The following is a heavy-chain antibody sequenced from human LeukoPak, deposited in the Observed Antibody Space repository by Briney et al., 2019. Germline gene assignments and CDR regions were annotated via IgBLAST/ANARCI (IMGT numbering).Heavy chain of an antibody. CDR3: ARGVPDYYYHGMDV. CDR2: IYYSGST. V-gene: IGHV4-31*03. J-gene: IGHJ6*04. CDR1: GGSISSGGYY. D-gene: IGHD2-2*01. Sequence: SETLSLTCTVSGGSISSGGYYWSWIRQHPGKGLEWIGYIYYSGSTYYNPSLKSRVTISVDTSKNQFSLKLSSVTAADTAVYYRARGVPDYYYHGMDVWGKGTTVTVSS.